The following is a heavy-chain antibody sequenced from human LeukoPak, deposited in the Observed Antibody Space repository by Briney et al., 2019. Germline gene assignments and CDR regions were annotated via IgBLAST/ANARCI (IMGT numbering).Heavy chain of an antibody. V-gene: IGHV7-4-1*02. CDR1: GYSFTSYA. CDR2: INTNTGNP. J-gene: IGHJ4*02. D-gene: IGHD3-10*01. CDR3: ARGPVLLWFGEPYYFDY. Sequence: ASVKVSCKASGYSFTSYAMNWVRQAPGQGLEWMGWINTNTGNPTYALGFTGRFVFSLGTSVSTAYLQISSLKAEDTAVYYCARGPVLLWFGEPYYFDYWGQGTLVTVSS.